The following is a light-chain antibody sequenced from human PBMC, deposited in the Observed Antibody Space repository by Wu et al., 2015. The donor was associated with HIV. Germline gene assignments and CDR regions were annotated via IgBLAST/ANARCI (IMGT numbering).Light chain of an antibody. J-gene: IGKJ1*01. CDR1: QSITNW. V-gene: IGKV1-5*03. CDR2: KAS. Sequence: DIQMTQSLSTLSASVGDRVTITCRASQSITNWLAWYQQKPGKAPKLLIYKASNLENGVPSRFSGSGSGTEFTLTISSLQPDDFATYYCQQYDSYPSFGQGTKVEVK. CDR3: QQYDSYPS.